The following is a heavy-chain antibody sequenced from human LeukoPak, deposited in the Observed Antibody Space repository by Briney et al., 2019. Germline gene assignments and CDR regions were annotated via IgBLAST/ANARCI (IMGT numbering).Heavy chain of an antibody. V-gene: IGHV1-69*13. J-gene: IGHJ6*04. D-gene: IGHD2-15*01. CDR3: ARGDCSGGSCYSVMDV. CDR1: GGTFSSYA. Sequence: ASVTVSCKASGGTFSSYAISWVRQATGQGLAWMGGIIPIFGTANYAQKFQGRVTITADESTSTAYMELSSLRSEDTAVYYCARGDCSGGSCYSVMDVWGKGTTVTVSS. CDR2: IIPIFGTA.